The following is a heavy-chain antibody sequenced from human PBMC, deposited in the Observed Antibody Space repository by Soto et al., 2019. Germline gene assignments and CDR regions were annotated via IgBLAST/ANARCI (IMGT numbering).Heavy chain of an antibody. J-gene: IGHJ3*02. V-gene: IGHV4-39*07. Sequence: PSETLSLTCTVSGGSISSSSYYWGWIRQPPGKGLEWIGCIYYSGSTDYNPSLKSRVTISVDTSKNQFSLKLSSVTAADTAVYYCARFYGVGGPHAFDIWGQGTMVTVSS. D-gene: IGHD2-15*01. CDR2: IYYSGST. CDR3: ARFYGVGGPHAFDI. CDR1: GGSISSSSYY.